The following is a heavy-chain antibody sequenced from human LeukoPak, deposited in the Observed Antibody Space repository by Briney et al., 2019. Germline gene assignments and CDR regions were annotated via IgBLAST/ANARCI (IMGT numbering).Heavy chain of an antibody. V-gene: IGHV3-23*01. CDR2: ISGSGGST. CDR3: AKDPYSGSPETGLNWFDP. CDR1: GFTFTSYA. D-gene: IGHD1-26*01. Sequence: GGSLRLSCAAPGFTFTSYAMSWVRQAPGKGLEWVSAISGSGGSTYYADSVKGRFTISRDNSKNTLYLQMNSLRAEDTAVYYCAKDPYSGSPETGLNWFDPWGQGTLVTVSS. J-gene: IGHJ5*02.